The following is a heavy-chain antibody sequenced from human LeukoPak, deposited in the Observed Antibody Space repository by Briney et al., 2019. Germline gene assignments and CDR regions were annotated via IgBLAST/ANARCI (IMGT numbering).Heavy chain of an antibody. J-gene: IGHJ4*02. CDR1: GFTFSSYS. V-gene: IGHV3-21*01. Sequence: GGSLRLSCAASGFTFSSYSMNWVRQAPGKGLEWVSSISSSSSYIYYADSVKGRFTISRDNAKNSLYLQMNSLRAEDTAVYYCARAPRPRTYFDYWGQGTLVTVSS. D-gene: IGHD1-7*01. CDR2: ISSSSSYI. CDR3: ARAPRPRTYFDY.